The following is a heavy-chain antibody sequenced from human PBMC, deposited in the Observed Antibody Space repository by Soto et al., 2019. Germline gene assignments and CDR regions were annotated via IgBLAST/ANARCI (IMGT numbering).Heavy chain of an antibody. J-gene: IGHJ4*02. V-gene: IGHV1-2*04. CDR2: INPNSGGT. CDR1: GYIFTNYS. CDR3: ARPSGYYPYYFDD. Sequence: ASVKVSCKTSGYIFTNYSIHWVRQAPGQGLEWMGWINPNSGGTNYAQKFQDWVTMTRDTSINTAYMEVNRLRSDDTDVYYCARPSGYYPYYFDDRGQGPQVTVSS. D-gene: IGHD3-22*01.